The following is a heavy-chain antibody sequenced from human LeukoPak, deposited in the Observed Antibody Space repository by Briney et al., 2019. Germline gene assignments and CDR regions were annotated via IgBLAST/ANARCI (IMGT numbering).Heavy chain of an antibody. CDR1: GFTFSTYS. CDR2: ISSGSTTI. Sequence: GGSLRLSCAASGFTFSTYSMNWVRQAPGMGLEWVSYISSGSTTIYYADSVKGRFTISRDNAKNSLYLQMNSLRAEDTAVYYCARGYSSGRAAFDIWGQGTMVTVPS. CDR3: ARGYSSGRAAFDI. J-gene: IGHJ3*02. D-gene: IGHD6-19*01. V-gene: IGHV3-48*01.